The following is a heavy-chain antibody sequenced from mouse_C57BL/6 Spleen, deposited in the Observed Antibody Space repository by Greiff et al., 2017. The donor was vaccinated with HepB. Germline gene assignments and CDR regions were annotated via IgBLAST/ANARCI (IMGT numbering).Heavy chain of an antibody. CDR3: ARWGMIYPAMDY. Sequence: QVQLKESGAELVRPGASVKLSCKASGYTFTDYYINWVKQRPGQGLEWIARIYPGSGNTYYNEKFKGKATLTAEKSSTTAYMQLSSLTSEDSAVYFCARWGMIYPAMDYWGQGTSVTVSS. CDR1: GYTFTDYY. CDR2: IYPGSGNT. D-gene: IGHD2-3*01. J-gene: IGHJ4*01. V-gene: IGHV1-76*01.